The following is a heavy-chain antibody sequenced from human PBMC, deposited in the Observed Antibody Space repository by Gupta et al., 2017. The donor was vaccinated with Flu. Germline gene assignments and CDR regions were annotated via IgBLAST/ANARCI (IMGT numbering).Heavy chain of an antibody. V-gene: IGHV3-7*01. CDR3: ARVSNDNYYYYGMDV. Sequence: MSGVRQAPGKGLEWVANIKQDGSEKYYVDSVKGRFTISRDNAKNSLYLQMNSLRAEDTAVYYCARVSNDNYYYYGMDVWGQGTTVTVSS. CDR2: IKQDGSEK. D-gene: IGHD4-4*01. J-gene: IGHJ6*02.